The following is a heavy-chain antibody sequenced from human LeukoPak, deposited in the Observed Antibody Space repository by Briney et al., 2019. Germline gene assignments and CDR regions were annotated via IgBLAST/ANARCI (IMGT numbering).Heavy chain of an antibody. V-gene: IGHV1-69*04. CDR3: ARGDDVVA. Sequence: SVKVSCKASGGSFSSYAISWVRQAPGQGLEWMGRIIPILGIANYAQKFQSRVTITADKSTSTAYMELSSLRSEHTAVYYCARGDDVVAWGQETLVTVTS. J-gene: IGHJ5*02. D-gene: IGHD2-2*01. CDR1: GGSFSSYA. CDR2: IIPILGIA.